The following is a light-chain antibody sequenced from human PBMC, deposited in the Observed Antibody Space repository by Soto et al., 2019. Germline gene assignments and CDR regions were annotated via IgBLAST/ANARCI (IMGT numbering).Light chain of an antibody. V-gene: IGKV3-11*01. CDR1: QSVNRY. J-gene: IGKJ1*01. CDR2: DAS. CDR3: QQRSNWPPWT. Sequence: EIVLTQSPATLSLSPGDRATLSCRASQSVNRYLAWYQQKPGQAPRLLISDASNRATGIPARFSGSGSGTDFTLTVSSLEPEDFAVYYCQQRSNWPPWTFGQGTKVDIK.